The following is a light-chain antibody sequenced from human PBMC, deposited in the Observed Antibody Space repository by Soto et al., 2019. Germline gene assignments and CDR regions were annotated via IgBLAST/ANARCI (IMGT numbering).Light chain of an antibody. CDR2: SDN. J-gene: IGLJ2*01. Sequence: QSALTQPPSASGTPGQRVTSSCSGSSSNIGSNTVNWYQQLPGMAPKLLIYSDNQRPSGVPGRFSGSKSGTSASLAISGLQSEDEADYYCAAWDDSLSGLVFGGGTKLTVL. CDR1: SSNIGSNT. CDR3: AAWDDSLSGLV. V-gene: IGLV1-44*01.